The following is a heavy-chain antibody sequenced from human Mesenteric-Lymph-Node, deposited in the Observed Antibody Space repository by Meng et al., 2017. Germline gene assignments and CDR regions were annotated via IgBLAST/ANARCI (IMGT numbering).Heavy chain of an antibody. CDR1: GGSFSGYY. CDR2: INHSGST. V-gene: IGHV4-34*09. J-gene: IGHJ4*02. CDR3: ARGRGYGDYGSLY. Sequence: RLQGSGSGLVKPLQPLSLTCAVYGGSFSGYYWSWIRQPPGKGLEWIGEINHSGSTNYNPSLKSRVTISVDTSKNQFSLKLSSVTAADTAVYYCARGRGYGDYGSLYWGQGTLVTVSS. D-gene: IGHD4-17*01.